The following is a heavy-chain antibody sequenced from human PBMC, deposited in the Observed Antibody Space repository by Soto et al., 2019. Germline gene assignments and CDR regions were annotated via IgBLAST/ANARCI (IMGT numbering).Heavy chain of an antibody. CDR3: ARGGTPSDY. CDR2: ISAYNGNT. J-gene: IGHJ4*02. D-gene: IGHD3-16*01. CDR1: GYTFTNFG. V-gene: IGHV1-18*01. Sequence: QVQLVQSGAEVKKPGASVKVSCKTSGYTFTNFGLSWVRQAPGQGLEWMGWISAYNGNTNYAQNFQGRGTRTTDTAPSTAYREMRSLRSDDTAVYYCARGGTPSDYWGQGTLVTVSS.